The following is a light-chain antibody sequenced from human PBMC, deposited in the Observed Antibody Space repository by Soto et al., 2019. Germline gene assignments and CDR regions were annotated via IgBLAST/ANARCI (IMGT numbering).Light chain of an antibody. CDR3: HQRQYWPPIT. J-gene: IGKJ5*01. CDR2: DAS. Sequence: VVLTQSPATLYLSPGETATLSCRTSLSVSVYLDWYQQKPGQAPRLLISDASNRATGIPARFSGSGSGTDFTLTISSLEPEDFAVYYCHQRQYWPPITFGQGTRLEIK. V-gene: IGKV3-11*01. CDR1: LSVSVY.